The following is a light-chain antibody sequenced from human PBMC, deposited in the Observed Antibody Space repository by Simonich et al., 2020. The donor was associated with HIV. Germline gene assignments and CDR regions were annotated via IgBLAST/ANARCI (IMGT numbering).Light chain of an antibody. Sequence: DIVMTQSPDSLAVSLGERATVNCRSSRSVLYSSNNKNYLAWYQQKPGQPPKLLISWASTRESGVPDRFSGGGSGTDFTLTISSLQTEDVAVYYCQQYYGTPLTFGGGTRVEIK. V-gene: IGKV4-1*01. J-gene: IGKJ4*01. CDR2: WAS. CDR3: QQYYGTPLT. CDR1: RSVLYSSNNKNY.